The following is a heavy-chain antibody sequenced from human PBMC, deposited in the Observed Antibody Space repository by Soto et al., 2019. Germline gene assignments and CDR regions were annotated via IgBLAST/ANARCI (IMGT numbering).Heavy chain of an antibody. V-gene: IGHV4-30-4*01. CDR3: AREVIPLTTEWYFDL. D-gene: IGHD4-17*01. J-gene: IGHJ2*01. CDR1: GGSISGGVGGLYY. Sequence: QLQLRESGPGLVKPSETLSLTCTFSGGSISGGVGGLYYWSWIRQPPGKGLEWIGYIYDSGSTYYNPSLKSRVTISVDTSKNQVSLRLSSVTAADTALYYCAREVIPLTTEWYFDLCGRGTLVTVSS. CDR2: IYDSGST.